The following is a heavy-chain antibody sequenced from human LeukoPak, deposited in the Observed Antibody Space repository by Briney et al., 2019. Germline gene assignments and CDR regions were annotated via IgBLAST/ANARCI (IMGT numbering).Heavy chain of an antibody. CDR2: ISGSGVST. J-gene: IGHJ3*02. CDR1: GFTFSTYA. CDR3: ANSKRWIRPVFDI. V-gene: IGHV3-23*01. D-gene: IGHD5-18*01. Sequence: PGGSLRLSCAASGFTFSTYAMSWVRQAPGKGLEWVSAISGSGVSTYYADSVEGRFTISRDNSKNTLYLQMNRLRAEDTAVYYCANSKRWIRPVFDIWGQGTMVTVSS.